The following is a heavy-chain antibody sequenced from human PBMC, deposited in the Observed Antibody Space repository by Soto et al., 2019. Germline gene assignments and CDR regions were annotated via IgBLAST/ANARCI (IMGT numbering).Heavy chain of an antibody. D-gene: IGHD3-10*01. V-gene: IGHV3-23*01. CDR1: GFTFSSYA. CDR2: ISSSGGST. CDR3: MRPAPRGRHYFYFGMDV. J-gene: IGHJ6*02. Sequence: GGSLRLSCAASGFTFSSYAMSWVRQAPGKGLEWVSGISSSGGSTYYADSVKGRFTISRDNSKNTLFLRMNRPRVEDTAVYYCMRPAPRGRHYFYFGMDVWGQGTRVTVS.